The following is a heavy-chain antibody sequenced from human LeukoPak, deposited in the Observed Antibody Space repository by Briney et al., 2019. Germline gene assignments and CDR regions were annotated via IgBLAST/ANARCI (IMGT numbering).Heavy chain of an antibody. V-gene: IGHV4-59*01. Sequence: KPSETLSLTCTVSGGSISSYYWSWIRQPPGKGLEWIVYIYYSGSTNYHPSLKSRVTISVDTSKNQFSLKLSSVTAADTAVYYCARRTDYYHYYGMDVWGQGTTVTVSS. CDR1: GGSISSYY. CDR2: IYYSGST. D-gene: IGHD4-17*01. J-gene: IGHJ6*02. CDR3: ARRTDYYHYYGMDV.